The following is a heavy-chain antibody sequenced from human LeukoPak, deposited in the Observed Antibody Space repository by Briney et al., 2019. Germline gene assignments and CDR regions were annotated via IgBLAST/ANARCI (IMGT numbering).Heavy chain of an antibody. CDR2: IFGSGGSA. D-gene: IGHD6-19*01. V-gene: IGHV3-23*01. Sequence: PGGSLRLSCAASGFTLNTYAMYWVRQAPGKGLEWVSGIFGSGGSAHYADSVKGRFTISRDTSKNTVYLQMDSLRVEDTAVYYCGKTTAGYSSGRYPGWPVDYWGQGTLVTVSS. CDR3: GKTTAGYSSGRYPGWPVDY. J-gene: IGHJ4*02. CDR1: GFTLNTYA.